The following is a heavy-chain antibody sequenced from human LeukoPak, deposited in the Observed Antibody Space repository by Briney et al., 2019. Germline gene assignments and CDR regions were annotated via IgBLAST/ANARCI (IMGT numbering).Heavy chain of an antibody. D-gene: IGHD6-13*01. Sequence: TSETLSLTCTVSGGSISSSSYYWGWIRQPPGKGLEWIGSIYYSGSTYYNPSLKSRVTMSVDKSKNQFSLNLSSVTAADTAVYYCARGIADPYSFDSWGQGTLVTVSS. CDR1: GGSISSSSYY. J-gene: IGHJ4*02. CDR3: ARGIADPYSFDS. V-gene: IGHV4-39*07. CDR2: IYYSGST.